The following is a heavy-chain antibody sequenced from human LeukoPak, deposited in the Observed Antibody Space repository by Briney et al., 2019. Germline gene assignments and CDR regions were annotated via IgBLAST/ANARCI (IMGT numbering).Heavy chain of an antibody. CDR1: GGSITTYY. V-gene: IGHV4-59*12. CDR2: IYHSGST. Sequence: SETLSLTCTVSGGSITTYYWSWIRQPPGKGLEWIGYIYHSGSTNYNPSLKSRVTTSVDASKNQISLKLSSVTAADTAVYYCARDRGYGTFDYWGQGTLVTVSS. D-gene: IGHD3-10*01. J-gene: IGHJ4*02. CDR3: ARDRGYGTFDY.